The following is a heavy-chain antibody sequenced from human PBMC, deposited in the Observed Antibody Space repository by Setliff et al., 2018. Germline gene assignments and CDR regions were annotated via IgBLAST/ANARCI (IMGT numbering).Heavy chain of an antibody. CDR1: GFTVNSNY. J-gene: IGHJ1*01. Sequence: GGSLRLSCAASGFTVNSNYMSWVRQAPGKGLEWVSSIYSSRTTKSADSVTGRFTISRDNSKNTLYLQMNSLRPEDTALYYCARDSSADYYDNDYFKYWGQGALVTVSS. V-gene: IGHV3-66*03. D-gene: IGHD2-21*02. CDR2: IYSSRTT. CDR3: ARDSSADYYDNDYFKY.